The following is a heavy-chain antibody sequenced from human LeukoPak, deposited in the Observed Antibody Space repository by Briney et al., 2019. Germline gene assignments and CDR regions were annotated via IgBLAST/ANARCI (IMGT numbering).Heavy chain of an antibody. V-gene: IGHV1-2*02. CDR1: VYTFTGYY. CDR3: ARGRRFDP. Sequence: ASVKVSCKASVYTFTGYYMHWVRQAPGQGLEWMGWINPNNGGTNYAQKFQGRVTMTRDTSISTAYMELSSLTSDDTAVYYCARGRRFDPWGQGTLVTVSS. CDR2: INPNNGGT. J-gene: IGHJ5*02.